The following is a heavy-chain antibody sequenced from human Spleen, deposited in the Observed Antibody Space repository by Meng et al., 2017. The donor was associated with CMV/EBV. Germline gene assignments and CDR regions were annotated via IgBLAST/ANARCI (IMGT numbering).Heavy chain of an antibody. CDR3: ARAAVRIAAAGSYYYYGMDV. CDR2: IYYSGST. CDR1: GGSVSSGSYY. J-gene: IGHJ6*02. D-gene: IGHD6-13*01. Sequence: GSLRLSCTVSGGSVSSGSYYWSWIRQPPGKGLEWIGYIYYSGSTNYNPSLKSRVTISVDTSKNQFSLKLSSVTAADTAVYYCARAAVRIAAAGSYYYYGMDVWGQGTTVTVSS. V-gene: IGHV4-61*01.